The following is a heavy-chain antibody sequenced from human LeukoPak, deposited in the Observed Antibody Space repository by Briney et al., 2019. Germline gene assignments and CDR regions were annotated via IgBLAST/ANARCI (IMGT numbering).Heavy chain of an antibody. J-gene: IGHJ4*02. V-gene: IGHV4-4*07. D-gene: IGHD3-22*01. CDR2: IYTSGST. Sequence: SETLSLTCTVSGGSISSYYWSWIRQPAGKGLEWIGRIYTSGSTNYNPSLKSRVTMSVDTSKNQFSLKLSSVTAVDTAVYYCARASYYYDSSGYYYVPFDYWGQGTLVTVSS. CDR1: GGSISSYY. CDR3: ARASYYYDSSGYYYVPFDY.